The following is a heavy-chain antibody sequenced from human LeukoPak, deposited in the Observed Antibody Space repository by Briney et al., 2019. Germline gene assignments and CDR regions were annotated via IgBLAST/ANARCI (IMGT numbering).Heavy chain of an antibody. CDR2: ISSSGSI. J-gene: IGHJ3*02. CDR1: GFTFSSYE. V-gene: IGHV3-48*03. CDR3: ARGGYGGNSDAFDI. Sequence: GGSLRLSCAASGFTFSSYELDWVRQAPGKGLEWVSYISSSGSIYYADSVKGRFTISRDNAKNSLYLQMNSLRAEDTAVYYCARGGYGGNSDAFDIWGQGTMVTVSS. D-gene: IGHD4-23*01.